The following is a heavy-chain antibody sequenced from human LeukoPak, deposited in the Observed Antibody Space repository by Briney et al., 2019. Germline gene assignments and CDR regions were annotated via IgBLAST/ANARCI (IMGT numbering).Heavy chain of an antibody. J-gene: IGHJ4*02. D-gene: IGHD3-10*01. CDR2: IIPIFGTA. CDR3: ARGTYPPRSPRPYGSGSSPNFDY. CDR1: GGTFSSYA. V-gene: IGHV1-69*13. Sequence: ASVKVSCKASGGTFSSYAISWVRQAPGQGLEWMGGIIPIFGTANYAQKFQGRVTITADESTSTAYMELSSLRSEDTAVYYCARGTYPPRSPRPYGSGSSPNFDYWGQGTLVTVSS.